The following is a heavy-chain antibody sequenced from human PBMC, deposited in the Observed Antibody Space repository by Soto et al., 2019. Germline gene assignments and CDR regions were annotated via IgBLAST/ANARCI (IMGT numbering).Heavy chain of an antibody. CDR2: IYYSRST. CDR3: ARGGYDWGP. CDR1: GGSISSYY. D-gene: IGHD3-16*01. V-gene: IGHV4-59*01. J-gene: IGHJ5*02. Sequence: SETLSLTCTVSGGSISSYYWSWIRQPPGKGLEWIGYIYYSRSTNYNPSLKSRVTISVDTSKNQFSLKLTSVTAADTAVYYCARGGYDWGPWGQGALVTVSS.